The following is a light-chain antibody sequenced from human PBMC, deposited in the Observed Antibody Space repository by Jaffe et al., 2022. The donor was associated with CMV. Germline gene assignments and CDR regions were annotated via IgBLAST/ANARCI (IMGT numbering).Light chain of an antibody. CDR3: ATWDDSLEGYV. CDR2: NNH. CDR1: RSNIGGNT. J-gene: IGLJ1*01. V-gene: IGLV1-44*01. Sequence: QSVLTQPPSASGTPGQRVNISCSGSRSNIGGNTVTWYQQLPGTAPKRLIYNNHQRPSGVPDRFSGSKSGTSASLAISGLQSEDEATYYCATWDDSLEGYVFGTGTKVTVL.